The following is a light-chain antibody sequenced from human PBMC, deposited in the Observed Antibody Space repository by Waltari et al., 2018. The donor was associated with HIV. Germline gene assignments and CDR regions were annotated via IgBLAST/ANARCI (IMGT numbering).Light chain of an antibody. J-gene: IGLJ2*01. Sequence: SYELTQPPSVSVSPGQTARITCSGDALPKRSAYWYQQKSGRAPVLVIYEDNTRPSGIPERFSATNSGTVATLTISGAQVDDEADYYCYSIDGSGHYRVFGGGTKLTVL. CDR3: YSIDGSGHYRV. CDR1: ALPKRS. V-gene: IGLV3-10*01. CDR2: EDN.